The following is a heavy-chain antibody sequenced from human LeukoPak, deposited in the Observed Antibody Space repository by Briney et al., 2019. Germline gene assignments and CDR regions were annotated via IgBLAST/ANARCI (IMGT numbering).Heavy chain of an antibody. CDR1: GGSISSYY. CDR3: ARLPAIPHSYFDY. J-gene: IGHJ4*02. V-gene: IGHV4-4*09. Sequence: SETLSLTCTVSGGSISSYYWSWVRQPPGKGLEWVGYIYTSGSTNYNPSLKSRVTISVDKSKKQCSLKLSSVTAADTAVYYCARLPAIPHSYFDYWGQGTLVTVSS. D-gene: IGHD2-2*02. CDR2: IYTSGST.